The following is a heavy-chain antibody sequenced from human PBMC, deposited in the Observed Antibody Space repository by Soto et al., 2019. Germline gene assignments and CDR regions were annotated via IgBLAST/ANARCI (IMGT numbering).Heavy chain of an antibody. CDR3: ARETYGDGPYFDC. J-gene: IGHJ5*01. Sequence: QVQLVESGGGMVQPGTSLRLSCAASGFTFNSLSLHWVRQRRDKGLEWVAVISHDGRVTFYAELVTGRFTVSRDTSKHTIYLQVNALRAQLTAVYYCARETYGDGPYFDCRGKGTVVIVSS. V-gene: IGHV3-30*04. CDR2: ISHDGRVT. CDR1: GFTFNSLS. D-gene: IGHD2-8*01.